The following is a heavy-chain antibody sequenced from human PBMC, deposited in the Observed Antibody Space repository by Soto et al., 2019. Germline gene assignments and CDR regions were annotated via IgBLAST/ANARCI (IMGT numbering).Heavy chain of an antibody. CDR3: ARGTRSWEFPGKLFDP. CDR2: INHSGIT. CDR1: GGSFSGYY. J-gene: IGHJ5*02. V-gene: IGHV4-34*01. Sequence: PSETLSLTCAVYGGSFSGYYCSWIRQPPWKGLEWIGEINHSGITNYNPSLKSRVTISVDTSKNQFSLKLSSVTAADTAVYYCARGTRSWEFPGKLFDPCGQRTLIPVCS. D-gene: IGHD3-10*01.